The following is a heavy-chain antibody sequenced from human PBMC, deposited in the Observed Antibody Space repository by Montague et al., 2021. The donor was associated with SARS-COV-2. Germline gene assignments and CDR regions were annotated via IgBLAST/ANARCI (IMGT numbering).Heavy chain of an antibody. CDR3: ATGRQHFNMIVVIMTGGEYYLDY. J-gene: IGHJ4*02. D-gene: IGHD3-22*01. Sequence: SETLSLTCAVYGGPSSDNYWRWIRKPPGKEVVWIGEINYRGTSNYNTPLKSRVSTSVDKSKNQFSLYLGSVTAADTAVDYCATGRQHFNMIVVIMTGGEYYLDYWGQGTLVAVS. CDR1: GGPSSDNY. V-gene: IGHV4-34*01. CDR2: INYRGTS.